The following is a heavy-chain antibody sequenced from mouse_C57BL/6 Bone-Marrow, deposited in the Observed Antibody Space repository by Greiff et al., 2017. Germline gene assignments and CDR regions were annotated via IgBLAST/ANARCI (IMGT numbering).Heavy chain of an antibody. Sequence: EVQLQQSVAELVRPGASVKLSCTASGFNIKNTYMNWVKQRPEQGLEWIGRIYPANGNTKYAPKFQGKATLTADTSSNTAYLQLSSLTSEDTAIFYCSGGYYGSSRSDVWGTGTTVTVSS. CDR1: GFNIKNTY. D-gene: IGHD1-1*01. J-gene: IGHJ1*03. CDR3: SGGYYGSSRSDV. CDR2: IYPANGNT. V-gene: IGHV14-3*01.